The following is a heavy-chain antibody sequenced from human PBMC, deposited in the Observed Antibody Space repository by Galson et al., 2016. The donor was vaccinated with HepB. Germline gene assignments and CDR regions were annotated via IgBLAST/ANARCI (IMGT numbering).Heavy chain of an antibody. V-gene: IGHV3-74*01. J-gene: IGHJ6*02. CDR3: ARGSNYFDYYYYGMDV. CDR2: INSDGDRT. Sequence: SLRLSCAGSGFSLSSHWMHWVRQGPGKRLEWVSRINSDGDRTNYADPVKGRFTISRDNAKNTLYPQMNSLRAEDTAVYYCARGSNYFDYYYYGMDVWGQGTTVTVSS. D-gene: IGHD4-11*01. CDR1: GFSLSSHW.